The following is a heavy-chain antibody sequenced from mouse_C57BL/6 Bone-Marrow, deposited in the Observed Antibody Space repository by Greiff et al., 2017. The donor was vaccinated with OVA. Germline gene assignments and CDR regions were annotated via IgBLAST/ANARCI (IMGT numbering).Heavy chain of an antibody. Sequence: VQLQQPGAELVKPGASVKLSCKASGYTFTSYGITWVQQRPGQGLEWIGDIYPGSGTTYYTEKFKSKATLTGDTASSTAYMQLSSLTSEDSAVYYCARRDGVDYWGQGTTLTVSS. D-gene: IGHD3-3*01. CDR1: GYTFTSYG. V-gene: IGHV1-55*01. CDR2: IYPGSGTT. CDR3: ARRDGVDY. J-gene: IGHJ2*01.